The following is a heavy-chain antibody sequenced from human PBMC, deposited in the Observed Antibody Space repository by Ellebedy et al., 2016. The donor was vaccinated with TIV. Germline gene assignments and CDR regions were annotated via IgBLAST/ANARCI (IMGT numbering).Heavy chain of an antibody. CDR3: ARGNGHGSWLVDY. D-gene: IGHD6-13*01. Sequence: SETLSLXXTVSGGSISSYYWSWIRQPAGKGLEWIGRIYTSGSTNYNPSLKSRVTLSVDTSKNQFSLKLSSLTAADAAAYYCARGNGHGSWLVDYWGQGTLVTVSS. CDR2: IYTSGST. J-gene: IGHJ4*02. CDR1: GGSISSYY. V-gene: IGHV4-4*07.